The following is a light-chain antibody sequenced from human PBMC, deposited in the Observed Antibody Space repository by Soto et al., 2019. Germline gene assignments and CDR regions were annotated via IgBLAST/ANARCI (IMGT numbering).Light chain of an antibody. CDR2: GAS. CDR1: QSVSSSY. Sequence: ESVLTQSPGTLSMSPGERATLSCRASQSVSSSYSAWYQQKPGQAPRLLIYGASRRTASIPDRFSGSGSGTDFTLPISRLVPEDSAVYYCQQYGSSPFTYGPGTKVDIK. CDR3: QQYGSSPFT. V-gene: IGKV3-20*01. J-gene: IGKJ3*01.